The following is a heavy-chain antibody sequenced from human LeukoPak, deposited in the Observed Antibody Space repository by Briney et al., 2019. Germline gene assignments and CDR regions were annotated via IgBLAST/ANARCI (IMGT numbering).Heavy chain of an antibody. CDR1: GGSFSGYY. J-gene: IGHJ6*04. CDR3: ARLGYCSGGSCSVYYYYYGMDV. D-gene: IGHD2-15*01. CDR2: INHSGST. V-gene: IGHV4-34*01. Sequence: SGTLSLTCAVYGGSFSGYYWSWIRQPPGKGLEWIGEINHSGSTNYNPSLKSRVTISVDTSKNQFSLKLSSVTAADTAVYYCARLGYCSGGSCSVYYYYYGMDVWGKGTTVTVSS.